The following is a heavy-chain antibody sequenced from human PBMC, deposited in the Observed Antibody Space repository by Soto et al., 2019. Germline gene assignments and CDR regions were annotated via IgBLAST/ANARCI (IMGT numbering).Heavy chain of an antibody. J-gene: IGHJ4*02. D-gene: IGHD3-3*01. CDR1: GYTFASYY. V-gene: IGHV1-46*01. CDR2: INPGGGNT. Sequence: QVQLVQSGAEVKKPGASVKVSCNASGYTFASYYIHWLRQAPGQGLEWVGIINPGGGNTNYAQKFQGRITMTRDPSAITVSMELCSLGSADTAVYYCARDAVWSRPYYFDYWGQGTLVTVSS. CDR3: ARDAVWSRPYYFDY.